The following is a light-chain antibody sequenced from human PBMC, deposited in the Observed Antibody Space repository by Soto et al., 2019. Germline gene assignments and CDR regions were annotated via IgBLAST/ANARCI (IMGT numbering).Light chain of an antibody. J-gene: IGKJ1*01. CDR2: DAS. Sequence: EIVLTQSPATLSLSPGERATLSCGASQGVIRNHLAWYQQKPGLAPRLLIYDASRRATGIPDRFSGSGSGTDFALTISRLEPEDFAVYYCQQYGHSPRTFGQGTKVEIK. CDR1: QGVIRNH. CDR3: QQYGHSPRT. V-gene: IGKV3D-20*01.